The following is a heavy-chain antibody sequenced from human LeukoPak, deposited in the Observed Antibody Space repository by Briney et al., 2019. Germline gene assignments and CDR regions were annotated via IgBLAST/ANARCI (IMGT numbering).Heavy chain of an antibody. D-gene: IGHD6-19*01. J-gene: IGHJ4*02. CDR2: ISSSGSTI. CDR3: ALQWLTPPAPDY. V-gene: IGHV3-11*01. Sequence: GGSLRLSCAASGFTFSSYAMSWIRQAPGKGLEWVSYISSSGSTIYYADSVKGRFTISRDNAKNSLYLQMNSLRAEDTAVYYCALQWLTPPAPDYWGQGTLVTVSS. CDR1: GFTFSSYA.